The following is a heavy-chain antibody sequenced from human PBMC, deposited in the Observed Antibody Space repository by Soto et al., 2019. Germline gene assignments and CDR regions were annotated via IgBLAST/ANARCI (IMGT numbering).Heavy chain of an antibody. J-gene: IGHJ6*02. D-gene: IGHD3-3*01. Sequence: ASVKVSCKASGYTFTGYYMHWVRQAPGQGLEWMGWINPNSGGTNYAQKFQGRVTMTRDTSISTAYMELSRLRSDDTAVYYCAREENVLRFLEWFNYYYYHGMDVWGQGTTVTVSS. CDR1: GYTFTGYY. CDR3: AREENVLRFLEWFNYYYYHGMDV. V-gene: IGHV1-2*02. CDR2: INPNSGGT.